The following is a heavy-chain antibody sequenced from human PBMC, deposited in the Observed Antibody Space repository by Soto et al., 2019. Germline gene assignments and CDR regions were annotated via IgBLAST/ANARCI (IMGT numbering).Heavy chain of an antibody. Sequence: SGPTLVKPTQTLTLTCSFSGFSLTTDVVGVGWVRQPPGEALEWLALIYWDNAERYNPSLESRLTISKDTSKNQVVLTMTNMEPLDTATYYCAHTRSIIAPFDPWGQGTLVTVSS. V-gene: IGHV2-5*02. CDR2: IYWDNAE. CDR1: GFSLTTDVVG. D-gene: IGHD2-21*01. J-gene: IGHJ5*02. CDR3: AHTRSIIAPFDP.